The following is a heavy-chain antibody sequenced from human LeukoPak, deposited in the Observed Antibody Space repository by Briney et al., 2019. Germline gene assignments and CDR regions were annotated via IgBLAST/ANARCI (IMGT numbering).Heavy chain of an antibody. CDR2: IDYDGRST. CDR1: GFTFSSHW. Sequence: GGSLRLSCAASGFTFSSHWMHWVRQAPGKGLVWVSRIDYDGRSTIYADSVKGRFTISRDNAKNTLYLQMNSLRAEDTAMYYCATIAAADKDYWGQGTLVTVSS. J-gene: IGHJ4*02. CDR3: ATIAAADKDY. D-gene: IGHD6-13*01. V-gene: IGHV3-74*01.